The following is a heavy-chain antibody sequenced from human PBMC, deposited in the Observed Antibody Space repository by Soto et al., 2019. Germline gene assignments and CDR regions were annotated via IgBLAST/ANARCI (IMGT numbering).Heavy chain of an antibody. V-gene: IGHV1-46*03. D-gene: IGHD5-12*01. Sequence: QVQLVQSGAEVKKPGASVKVSCKASGYTFTNYYIHWLRQAPGQGLEWMGMINPSGGTTSYAQNFQGRVTMTSDTYTSTVYIELSSLISEDTAVYYCAKSLIVATTPEDYWGQGTLVTVSS. CDR1: GYTFTNYY. CDR3: AKSLIVATTPEDY. J-gene: IGHJ4*02. CDR2: INPSGGTT.